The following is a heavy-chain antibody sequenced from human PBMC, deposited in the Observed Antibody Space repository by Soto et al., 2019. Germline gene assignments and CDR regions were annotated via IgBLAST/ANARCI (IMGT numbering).Heavy chain of an antibody. CDR2: ISGSGGNT. J-gene: IGHJ4*02. CDR1: GFTFSSYA. CDR3: AKRQGSAGPFEY. D-gene: IGHD6-13*01. Sequence: GGSLRLSCAASGFTFSSYAMSWVRQAPEKGLEWVSTISGSGGNTYYAESVKGRFTISRDNSKNTQYLQMNSLRAEDTAVYYCAKRQGSAGPFEYWGRGTLVTVSS. V-gene: IGHV3-23*01.